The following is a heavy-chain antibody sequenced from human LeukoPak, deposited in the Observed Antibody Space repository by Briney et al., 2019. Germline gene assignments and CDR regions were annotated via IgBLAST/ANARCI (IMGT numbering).Heavy chain of an antibody. Sequence: GASVKVSSKASGYTFTDYYMHWVRQAPGQGLEWMGWINPNSGGTNYAQKFQGWVTMTRDTSISTAYMELNRLRSDDTAVYYCARDQASAAVGTVYYYHGMDVWGQGTTVTVSS. V-gene: IGHV1-2*04. CDR3: ARDQASAAVGTVYYYHGMDV. D-gene: IGHD6-13*01. J-gene: IGHJ6*02. CDR2: INPNSGGT. CDR1: GYTFTDYY.